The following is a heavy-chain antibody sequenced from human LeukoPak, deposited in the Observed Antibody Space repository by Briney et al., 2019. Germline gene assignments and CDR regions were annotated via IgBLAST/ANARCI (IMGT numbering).Heavy chain of an antibody. CDR1: GYTFTSYY. CDR3: ARDVTPTRYSSGW. CDR2: ISAYNGNT. D-gene: IGHD6-19*01. J-gene: IGHJ4*02. Sequence: GASVKVSCKASGYTFTSYYIHWVRQAPGQGLEWMGWISAYNGNTNYAQKLQGRVTMATDTSTSTAYMELGSLRSDDTAVYYCARDVTPTRYSSGWWGQGTLVTVSS. V-gene: IGHV1-18*04.